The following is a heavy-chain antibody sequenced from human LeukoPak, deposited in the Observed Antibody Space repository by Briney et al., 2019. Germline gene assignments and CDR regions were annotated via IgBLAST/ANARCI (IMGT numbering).Heavy chain of an antibody. CDR3: ARDSPYCGGGSCYLDY. D-gene: IGHD2-15*01. CDR1: GFTFSSYG. V-gene: IGHV3-23*01. Sequence: PGGSLRLSCAASGFTFSSYGMSWVRQAPGKGLEWVSAISGSGGSTYYADSVKGRFTISRDNSKNTLYLQMNSLRAEDTAVYYCARDSPYCGGGSCYLDYWGQGTVVTVSS. J-gene: IGHJ4*02. CDR2: ISGSGGST.